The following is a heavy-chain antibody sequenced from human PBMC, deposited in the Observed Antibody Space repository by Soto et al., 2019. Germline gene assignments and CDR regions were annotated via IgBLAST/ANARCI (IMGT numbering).Heavy chain of an antibody. CDR1: GFTFSSYV. J-gene: IGHJ3*02. CDR2: ISSNGAST. CDR3: ERSGHYYDTSGQPGDFDI. D-gene: IGHD3-22*01. V-gene: IGHV3-64*02. Sequence: EVQLVESGEGLVQPGGSLRLSCAASGFTFSSYVMHWVHQAPGKGLEYVSGISSNGASTYYADSVKGRFTISRDNSKNTLYLQMGSMRAEDMAVYYCERSGHYYDTSGQPGDFDIWGQGAMVTVSS.